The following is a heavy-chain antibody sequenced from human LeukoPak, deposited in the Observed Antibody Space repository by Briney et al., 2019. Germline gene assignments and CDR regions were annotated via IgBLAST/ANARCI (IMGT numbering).Heavy chain of an antibody. V-gene: IGHV4-61*01. CDR2: IYYSGST. Sequence: AETLSLTCTVSGGSISSGSYYWSWILQPPGKGLEWIGYIYYSGSTNYNPSLKSRVTISVDTSKNQFSLKLSSVTAADTAVYYCARGYYDILTGYSLPYYYYYYMDVWGKGTTVTISS. J-gene: IGHJ6*03. CDR1: GGSISSGSYY. D-gene: IGHD3-9*01. CDR3: ARGYYDILTGYSLPYYYYYYMDV.